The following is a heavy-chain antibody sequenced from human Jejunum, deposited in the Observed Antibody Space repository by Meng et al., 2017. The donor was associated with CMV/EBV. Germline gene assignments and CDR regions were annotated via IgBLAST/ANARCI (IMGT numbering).Heavy chain of an antibody. J-gene: IGHJ4*02. CDR1: GDSISRSTNV. Sequence: GDSISRSTNVWGWIRQSPGQLPEWIGSIDYSGKTYYNLSLKSRVTISLDTSQNQFSLRLNSVTAADTAVYYCARDRDVNYGLFDYWSQGTLVTVSS. CDR2: IDYSGKT. V-gene: IGHV4-39*07. D-gene: IGHD4-17*01. CDR3: ARDRDVNYGLFDY.